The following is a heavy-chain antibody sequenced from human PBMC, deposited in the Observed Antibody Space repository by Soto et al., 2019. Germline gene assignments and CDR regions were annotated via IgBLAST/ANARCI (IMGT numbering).Heavy chain of an antibody. CDR1: GYTFTSYA. D-gene: IGHD3-10*01. J-gene: IGHJ6*01. V-gene: IGHV1-3*01. CDR2: INAGNGNT. CDR3: ARDLPGALYGSGTKSGGYYYGMDV. Sequence: QVQLVQSGAEVKKPGASVKVYCKASGYTFTSYAMHWVRQAPGQRLEWMGWINAGNGNTKYSQKFQGRVTITRDTSASTAYMELSSLRSEDTAVYYCARDLPGALYGSGTKSGGYYYGMDVW.